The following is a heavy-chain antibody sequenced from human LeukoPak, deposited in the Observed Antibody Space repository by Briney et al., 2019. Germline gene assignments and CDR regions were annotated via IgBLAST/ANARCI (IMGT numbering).Heavy chain of an antibody. CDR2: IYYSGST. J-gene: IGHJ6*02. CDR3: ARVARIAARPHYYYGMDV. Sequence: SETLSLTCTVSGGSISSYYWSWIRQPPGKGLEWIGYIYYSGSTNYNPSLKSRVTISVDTSKNQFSLKLSSVTAADTAVYYCARVARIAARPHYYYGMDVWGQGTTVTVSS. CDR1: GGSISSYY. D-gene: IGHD6-6*01. V-gene: IGHV4-59*01.